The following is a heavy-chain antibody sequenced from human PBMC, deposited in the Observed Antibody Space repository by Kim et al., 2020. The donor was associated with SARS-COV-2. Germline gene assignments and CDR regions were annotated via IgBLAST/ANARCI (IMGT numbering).Heavy chain of an antibody. CDR2: INAGNGNT. CDR1: GYTFTSYA. D-gene: IGHD6-13*01. Sequence: ASVKFSCKASGYTFTSYAMHWVRQAPGQRLEWMGWINAGNGNTKYSQKFQGRVTITRDTSASTAYMELSSLRSEDTAVYYCARDNIAAAAINWFDPWGQGTLVTVSS. J-gene: IGHJ5*02. V-gene: IGHV1-3*01. CDR3: ARDNIAAAAINWFDP.